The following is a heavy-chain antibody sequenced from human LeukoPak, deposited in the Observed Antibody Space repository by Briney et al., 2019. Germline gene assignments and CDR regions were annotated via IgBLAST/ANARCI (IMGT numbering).Heavy chain of an antibody. Sequence: GGSLRLSCAAPGFTFSSNYMSWVRQAPGKGLEGVSVIYSGGSTYYADSVKGRFTISRDNSKNTLYLQMNSLRAEDTAVYYCARDLYYGSGYYFDYWGQGTLVTVSS. D-gene: IGHD3-10*01. CDR1: GFTFSSNY. CDR3: ARDLYYGSGYYFDY. V-gene: IGHV3-66*01. J-gene: IGHJ4*02. CDR2: IYSGGST.